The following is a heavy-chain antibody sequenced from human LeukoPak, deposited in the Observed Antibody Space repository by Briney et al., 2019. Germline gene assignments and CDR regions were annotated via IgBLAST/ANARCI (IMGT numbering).Heavy chain of an antibody. Sequence: GGSLRLSCAASGFSFISYGMHWVRQAPGKGLEWVGVISDDGRSKGYADSVKGRFTISRDNSKDTLYLQMNSLRAEDTAVYYCAKRPSDYGDYVSYFDYWGPGTLVTVSS. V-gene: IGHV3-30*18. CDR2: ISDDGRSK. CDR3: AKRPSDYGDYVSYFDY. CDR1: GFSFISYG. D-gene: IGHD4-17*01. J-gene: IGHJ4*02.